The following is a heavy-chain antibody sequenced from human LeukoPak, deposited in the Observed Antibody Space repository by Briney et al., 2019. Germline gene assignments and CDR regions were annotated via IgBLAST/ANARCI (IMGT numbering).Heavy chain of an antibody. CDR1: GFTFSSYA. CDR3: AKDQGYSYGYGFDY. D-gene: IGHD5-18*01. CDR2: ISGSGGST. V-gene: IGHV3-23*01. J-gene: IGHJ4*02. Sequence: GRSLRLSCAASGFTFSSYAMSWVRQAPGKGLEWVSAISGSGGSTYYADSVKGRFTISRDNSKNTLYLQMNSLRAEDTAVYYCAKDQGYSYGYGFDYWGQGTLVTVSS.